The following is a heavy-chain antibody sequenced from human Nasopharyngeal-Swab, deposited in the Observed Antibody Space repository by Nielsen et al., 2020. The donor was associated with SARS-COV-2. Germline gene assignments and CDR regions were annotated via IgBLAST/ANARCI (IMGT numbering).Heavy chain of an antibody. CDR2: FDPEDGET. D-gene: IGHD1-26*01. CDR1: GYTLTEFS. CDR3: ATDRMSLGAILSCAFDI. V-gene: IGHV1-24*01. J-gene: IGHJ3*02. Sequence: ASVKVSCKVSGYTLTEFSIHWVRQAPGKGLEWMGGFDPEDGETIYAQKFQGRVTMTEDTSTDTAYMELSSLRSEDTAVYYCATDRMSLGAILSCAFDIWGKGTMVTVSS.